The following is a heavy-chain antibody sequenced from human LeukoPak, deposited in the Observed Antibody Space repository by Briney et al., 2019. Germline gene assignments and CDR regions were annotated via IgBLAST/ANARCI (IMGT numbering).Heavy chain of an antibody. CDR1: GYSFSEYW. CDR2: VYPGDSDT. V-gene: IGHV5-51*01. J-gene: IGHJ4*02. CDR3: ARRAVSRVVSTVDAFDY. D-gene: IGHD2-8*02. Sequence: GESLKISCKASGYSFSEYWIAWVRQMPGKGLEWMGIVYPGDSDTRYSPSSQGQLTISADQSTRTASLQWSSLKASDTAMYYCARRAVSRVVSTVDAFDYWAQGTLVTVSS.